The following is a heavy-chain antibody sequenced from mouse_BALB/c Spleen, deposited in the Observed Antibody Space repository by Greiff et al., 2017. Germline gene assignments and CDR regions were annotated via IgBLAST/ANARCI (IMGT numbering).Heavy chain of an antibody. V-gene: IGHV1S126*01. CDR1: GYSFTSYW. CDR2: IDPSDSET. J-gene: IGHJ4*01. D-gene: IGHD3-1*01. Sequence: QGQLQQSGPQLVRPGASVKISCKASGYSFTSYWMHWVKQRPGQGLEWIGMIDPSDSETRLNQKFKDKATLTVDKSSSTAYMQLSSPTSEDSAVYYCARQLGRGAMDYWGQGTSVTVSS. CDR3: ARQLGRGAMDY.